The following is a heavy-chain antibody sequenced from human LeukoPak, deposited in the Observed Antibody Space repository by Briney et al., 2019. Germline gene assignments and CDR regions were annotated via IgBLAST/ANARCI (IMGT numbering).Heavy chain of an antibody. CDR1: GFTFSSYG. CDR2: IRYDGSNK. Sequence: SGGSLRLSCAACGFTFSSYGMHWVRQAPGKGLEWVAFIRYDGSNKYYADSVKGRFTIPRDNSKNTLYLQMNSLRAEDTAVYYCAKDRAYYYGSGSYDYWGQGTLVTVSS. D-gene: IGHD3-10*01. V-gene: IGHV3-30*02. CDR3: AKDRAYYYGSGSYDY. J-gene: IGHJ4*02.